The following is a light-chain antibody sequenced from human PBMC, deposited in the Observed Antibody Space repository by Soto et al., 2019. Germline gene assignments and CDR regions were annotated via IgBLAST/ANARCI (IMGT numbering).Light chain of an antibody. J-gene: IGLJ1*01. CDR1: SSDVGSYYP. CDR2: EVN. CDR3: CSYAGDTTFFD. V-gene: IGLV2-23*02. Sequence: QSALTQPASMSGSPGQSITISCTGTSSDVGSYYPVSWFQQHPGKAPKLIIYEVNKRPSGVSDRFSGSKSGNTASLTISGLQAADEAEYYCCSYAGDTTFFDFGTGTKLTVL.